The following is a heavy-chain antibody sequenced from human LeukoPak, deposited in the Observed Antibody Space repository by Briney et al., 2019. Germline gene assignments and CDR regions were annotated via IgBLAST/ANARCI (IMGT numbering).Heavy chain of an antibody. J-gene: IGHJ3*02. D-gene: IGHD3-10*01. CDR2: IYYSAST. CDR1: GGSISSGGYY. CDR3: ARDGGMVREDKAFDI. Sequence: PSETLSLTCTVSGGSISSGGYYWSWIRQHPGKGLESIGYIYYSASTYYNPSLKSRVTISVDTSKNQFSLKLSSVTAADTAVYYCARDGGMVREDKAFDIWGQGTMVTVSS. V-gene: IGHV4-31*03.